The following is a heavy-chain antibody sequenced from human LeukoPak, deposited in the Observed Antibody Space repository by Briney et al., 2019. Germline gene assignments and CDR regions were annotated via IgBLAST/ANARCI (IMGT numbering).Heavy chain of an antibody. J-gene: IGHJ4*02. CDR3: PRNDY. CDR1: GYTFTSYA. Sequence: ASVKVSCKASGYTFTSYAMNWVRQAPGQGLEWMGWINTNTGNPTYAQGFTGRFVFSLDTSVSTAYYCAGALEPLRKGMAARPRNDYWGQGTLVTVSS. D-gene: IGHD6-6*01. CDR2: INTNTGNP. V-gene: IGHV7-4-1*01.